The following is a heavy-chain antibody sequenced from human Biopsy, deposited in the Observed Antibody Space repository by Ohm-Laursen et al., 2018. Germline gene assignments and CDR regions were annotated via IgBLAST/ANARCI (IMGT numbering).Heavy chain of an antibody. Sequence: PRLSCSASGFSFDNYAMNWVRQAPGKGLEWVSTISGSGGSTYYADSVKGRFTISRDASKNTLYLLMNSLRAEDTAMYYCAKGGYCTTTSCYMDVDYWGQGTLVTVSS. CDR2: ISGSGGST. V-gene: IGHV3-23*01. J-gene: IGHJ4*02. CDR3: AKGGYCTTTSCYMDVDY. CDR1: GFSFDNYA. D-gene: IGHD2-2*02.